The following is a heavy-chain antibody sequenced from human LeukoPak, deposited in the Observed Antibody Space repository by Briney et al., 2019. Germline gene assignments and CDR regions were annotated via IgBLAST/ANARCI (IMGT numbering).Heavy chain of an antibody. CDR2: ISQDGSVT. J-gene: IGHJ3*02. D-gene: IGHD3-9*01. CDR3: ARALTDTRNGLDI. Sequence: GGSLRLSCAASGFTLRRNWMHWVRQVPGKGLVWVSRISQDGSVTNSADSVQGRFTISRDDAKNTLSLQMNSLRAEDTAVYYCARALTDTRNGLDIWGQGTMVTVSS. CDR1: GFTLRRNW. V-gene: IGHV3-74*01.